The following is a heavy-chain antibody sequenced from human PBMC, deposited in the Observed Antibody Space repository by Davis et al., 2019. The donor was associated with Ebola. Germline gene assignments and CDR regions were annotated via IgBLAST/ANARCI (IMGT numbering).Heavy chain of an antibody. CDR2: IRYDGSNK. J-gene: IGHJ4*02. CDR1: GFTFSSYG. V-gene: IGHV3-30*02. CDR3: ARAVRYSYGPDY. Sequence: PGGSLRLSCAASGFTFSSYGMHWVRQAPGKGLEWVAFIRYDGSNKYYADSVKGRFTISRDNSKNTLYLQMNSLRAEDTAVYYCARAVRYSYGPDYWGQGTLVTVSS. D-gene: IGHD5-18*01.